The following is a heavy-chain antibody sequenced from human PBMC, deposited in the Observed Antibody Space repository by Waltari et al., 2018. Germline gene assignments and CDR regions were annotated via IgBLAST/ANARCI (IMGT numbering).Heavy chain of an antibody. Sequence: HVQLVQSGAEVKKPGASVKVSCKVSGYSLTELSMHWVRQAPGKGLEWMGGFDPEEGETIYARKLQGIVTVTEDTSTDTAFMELSSLRSEDTAVYYCHGTGLQPYKYGMDVWGQGTTVTVSS. CDR2: FDPEEGET. CDR1: GYSLTELS. J-gene: IGHJ6*02. CDR3: HGTGLQPYKYGMDV. V-gene: IGHV1-24*01. D-gene: IGHD4-4*01.